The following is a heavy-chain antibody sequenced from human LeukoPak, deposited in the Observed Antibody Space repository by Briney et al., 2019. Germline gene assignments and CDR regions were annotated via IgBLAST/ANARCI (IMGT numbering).Heavy chain of an antibody. CDR2: IKSKTDGGTT. CDR3: TTDLVVVVVAAQYNWFDP. V-gene: IGHV3-15*01. CDR1: GFTFSNAW. Sequence: GGSLRLSCAASGFTFSNAWMSWVSQARGKGLEWVGRIKSKTDGGTTDYAAPVKGRFTISRDDSKNTLYLQMNSLKTEDTAVYYCTTDLVVVVVAAQYNWFDPWGQGTLLTVSS. D-gene: IGHD2-15*01. J-gene: IGHJ5*02.